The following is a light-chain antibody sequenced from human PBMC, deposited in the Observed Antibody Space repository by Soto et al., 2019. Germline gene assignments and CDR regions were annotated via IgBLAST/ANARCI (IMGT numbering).Light chain of an antibody. J-gene: IGKJ5*01. CDR1: QTISSW. CDR3: QQYNTYST. Sequence: DIQMTQSPSTLSASVGDRVTITCRASQTISSWLAWYQQKPGKAPNLLIYDASTLERGVPSRFSGTGSGTEFTLTISSLQPDDFATYYCQQYNTYSTFGQGTRLEI. CDR2: DAS. V-gene: IGKV1-5*01.